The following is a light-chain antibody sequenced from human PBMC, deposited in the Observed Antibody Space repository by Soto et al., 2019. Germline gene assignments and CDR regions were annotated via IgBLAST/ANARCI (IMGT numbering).Light chain of an antibody. Sequence: DIQMTQSPSTLSASVGDRVTITCRASQSINNWLAWYQQKPGKAPKLLIYDASTLDIGVPSRFSGSGFGTEFSLTISSLQPDDFATYYCQEYKSWTFGHGTKVEIK. CDR2: DAS. V-gene: IGKV1-5*01. CDR1: QSINNW. J-gene: IGKJ1*01. CDR3: QEYKSWT.